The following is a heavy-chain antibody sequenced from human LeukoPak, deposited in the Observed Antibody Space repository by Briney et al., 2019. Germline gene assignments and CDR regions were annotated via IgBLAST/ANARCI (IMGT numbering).Heavy chain of an antibody. D-gene: IGHD3-22*01. CDR1: GGSISSGSYY. Sequence: SETLSLTCTVSGGSISSGSYYWSWIRQPAGKGLEWIGRIYTSGSTNYNPSLKSRVTMSVDTSKNQFSLKLSSVTAADTAVYYCARDSNPLGVVGTLDYWGQGTLVTVSS. V-gene: IGHV4-61*02. J-gene: IGHJ4*02. CDR2: IYTSGST. CDR3: ARDSNPLGVVGTLDY.